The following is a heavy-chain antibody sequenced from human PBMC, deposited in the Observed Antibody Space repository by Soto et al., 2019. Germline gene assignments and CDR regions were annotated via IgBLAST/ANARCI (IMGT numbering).Heavy chain of an antibody. CDR2: INHTGGT. Sequence: SETQSLTSAVYGGSVDFYYWHLLRHPPGKGLEWIGEINHTGGTHYNPSLKSRVTMSVDTSKNQFSLRLSSVTAADTAIYYCATRITVFGLLIPPFDPWGQGTQVTVS. J-gene: IGHJ5*02. CDR3: ATRITVFGLLIPPFDP. D-gene: IGHD3-3*01. V-gene: IGHV4-34*01. CDR1: GGSVDFYY.